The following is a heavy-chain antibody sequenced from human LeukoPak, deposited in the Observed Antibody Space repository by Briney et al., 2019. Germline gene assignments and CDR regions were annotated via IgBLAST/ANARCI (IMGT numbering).Heavy chain of an antibody. CDR2: INHSGST. CDR1: GGSFSGYY. Sequence: SETLSLTCAVYGGSFSGYYWSWIRQPPGKGLEWIGEINHSGSTNYNPSLKSRVTISVDTSKNQFSLKLSSVTAADTAVYYCATSDYFDYWGRGTLVTVSS. J-gene: IGHJ4*02. CDR3: ATSDYFDY. V-gene: IGHV4-34*01.